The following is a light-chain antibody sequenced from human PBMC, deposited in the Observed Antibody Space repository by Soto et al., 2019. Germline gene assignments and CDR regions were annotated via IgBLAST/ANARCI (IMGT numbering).Light chain of an antibody. Sequence: EIVMTQSPATLSVCTGERATLSCRASQSVSNKLVWYQQKPGQAPRLLIYAASTRATGIPARFSGSGSETEFTLTISSLQSEDLAVYYCQQYANWPKTFGQGTKVDIK. J-gene: IGKJ1*01. CDR3: QQYANWPKT. CDR1: QSVSNK. CDR2: AAS. V-gene: IGKV3-15*01.